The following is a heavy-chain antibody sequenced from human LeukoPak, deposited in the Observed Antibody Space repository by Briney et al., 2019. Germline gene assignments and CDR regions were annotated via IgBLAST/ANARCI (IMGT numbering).Heavy chain of an antibody. CDR3: ARGGPRTDDYNFDY. J-gene: IGHJ4*02. V-gene: IGHV4-59*01. D-gene: IGHD5-24*01. CDR1: GASIGSFY. CDR2: VYDGGKT. Sequence: PSETLSLTCSVSGASIGSFYWSWIRQTPGKGLEWIGYVYDGGKTYYNPSLKGRVTISVDTSNNQFSLKLRPVTAADTAVYYCARGGPRTDDYNFDYWGQGTLVSVSS.